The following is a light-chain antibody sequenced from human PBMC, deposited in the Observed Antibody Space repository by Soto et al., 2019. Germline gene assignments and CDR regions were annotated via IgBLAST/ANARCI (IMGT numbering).Light chain of an antibody. CDR2: AAS. CDR3: QKYNSAPLT. CDR1: QGISKY. J-gene: IGKJ4*01. Sequence: DIQMTQSPSSLSASVGDRVTIACRASQGISKYLAWYQQKPGKVPKLLIYAASTLQSGVPSRYSGSASGTDFTLTISSLQPEDVATYYCQKYNSAPLTFGGGNKGEIK. V-gene: IGKV1-27*01.